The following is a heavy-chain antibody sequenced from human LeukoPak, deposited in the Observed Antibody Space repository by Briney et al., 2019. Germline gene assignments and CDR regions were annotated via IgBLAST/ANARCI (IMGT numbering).Heavy chain of an antibody. J-gene: IGHJ6*04. D-gene: IGHD3-10*02. Sequence: GGSLRLSCAASGFTFSSYEMNWVRQAPGKGLEWVSYISSSGSTIYYADSVKGRFTISRDNAKNSLYLQMYSLRAEDTAVYYCAELGITLIGGVWGKGTTVTISS. CDR3: AELGITLIGGV. CDR2: ISSSGSTI. V-gene: IGHV3-48*03. CDR1: GFTFSSYE.